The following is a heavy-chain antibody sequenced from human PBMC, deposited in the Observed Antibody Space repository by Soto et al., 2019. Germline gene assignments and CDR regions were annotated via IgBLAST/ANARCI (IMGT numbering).Heavy chain of an antibody. D-gene: IGHD6-19*01. CDR3: AKEGEHSSGWANFDY. CDR2: SSGSGGST. J-gene: IGHJ4*02. Sequence: EVQLLESGGGLVQPGGSLRLSCAASGFTFSSYAMSWVRQAPGKGLEWVSASSGSGGSTYYADSVKGRFTISRDNSKNTLYLQMNSLRGEDTAVYYCAKEGEHSSGWANFDYWGQGTLVTVSS. CDR1: GFTFSSYA. V-gene: IGHV3-23*01.